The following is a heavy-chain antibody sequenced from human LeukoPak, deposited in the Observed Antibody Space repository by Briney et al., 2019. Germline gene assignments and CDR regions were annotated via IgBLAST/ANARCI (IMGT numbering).Heavy chain of an antibody. V-gene: IGHV1-18*01. CDR1: GYTFTSYG. D-gene: IGHD2-21*01. CDR2: ISAYNGNT. CDR3: ASSGDRDGDY. J-gene: IGHJ4*02. Sequence: ASVKVSCKASGYTFTSYGISWVRPAPGQGLEWMGWISAYNGNTNYAPKPQGRVTMTTDTSTSTAYMELRSLRSDDTAVYYCASSGDRDGDYWGQGTLVTVSS.